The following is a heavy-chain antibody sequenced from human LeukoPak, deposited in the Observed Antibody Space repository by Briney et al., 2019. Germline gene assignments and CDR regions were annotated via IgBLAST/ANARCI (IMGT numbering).Heavy chain of an antibody. Sequence: PGTSLRLSCAASGFTFSAYGFHWVRQAPGKGLEWVVVIWYDGSRTYYVDSVKGRFTISRDDSKNTLYLQMSSLRAEDTAVYYCARDLCSTSSCYDYWGQGTLVTVSS. CDR1: GFTFSAYG. D-gene: IGHD2-15*01. J-gene: IGHJ4*02. CDR3: ARDLCSTSSCYDY. V-gene: IGHV3-33*01. CDR2: IWYDGSRT.